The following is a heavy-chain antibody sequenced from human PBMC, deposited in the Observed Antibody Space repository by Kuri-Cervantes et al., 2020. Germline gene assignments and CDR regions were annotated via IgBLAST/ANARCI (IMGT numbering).Heavy chain of an antibody. CDR1: GFTFNYYW. CDR2: IKHDGSEK. J-gene: IGHJ4*02. V-gene: IGHV3-7*01. Sequence: GGSLRLSCAASGFTFNYYWMTWVRQAPGKGLEWVANIKHDGSEKYYVDPVKGRFTISRDNAKNSLDLQMNSLRAEDTAVYYCARDPMRPSGWYSGSPDYWGQGTLVTVSS. D-gene: IGHD6-19*01. CDR3: ARDPMRPSGWYSGSPDY.